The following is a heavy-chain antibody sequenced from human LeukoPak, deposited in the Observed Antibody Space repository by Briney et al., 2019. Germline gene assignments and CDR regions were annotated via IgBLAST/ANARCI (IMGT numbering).Heavy chain of an antibody. CDR3: ARISDGLLSYFFDY. Sequence: PSETLSLTCTVSGGSINNYYWSWIRQPPGKGLEWIGYIYYSGSTNYNPSLKSRVTISVDTSKNQFSLKLSSVTAADTAVYYCARISDGLLSYFFDYWGQGTLLTVSS. D-gene: IGHD2-8*01. CDR2: IYYSGST. CDR1: GGSINNYY. V-gene: IGHV4-59*01. J-gene: IGHJ4*02.